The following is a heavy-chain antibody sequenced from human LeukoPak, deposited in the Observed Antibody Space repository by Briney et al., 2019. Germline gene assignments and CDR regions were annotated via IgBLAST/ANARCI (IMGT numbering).Heavy chain of an antibody. CDR1: GFTFSSYW. Sequence: GGSLRLSCAASGFTFSSYWIHWVRQAPGKGLVWVSRTNSDGTSTRSADSVKGRFTISRDNATKTYYLQMNSLRAEDTAVYYCARSAAAFDYWGQGTLVTVSS. D-gene: IGHD6-13*01. CDR2: TNSDGTST. CDR3: ARSAAAFDY. V-gene: IGHV3-74*01. J-gene: IGHJ4*02.